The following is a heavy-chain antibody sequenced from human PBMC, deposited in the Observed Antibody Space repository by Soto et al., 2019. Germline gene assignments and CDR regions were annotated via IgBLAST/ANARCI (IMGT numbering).Heavy chain of an antibody. Sequence: GGSLRLSCAASGFAFSNFAMSWVRQAPGKGLEWVSAIGSGSRGTHYAESVEDRFTISRDDSKNTLYLQLNSLTAADTAVYYCARVTTITTYGMDVWGQGTTVTVSS. V-gene: IGHV3-23*01. D-gene: IGHD4-4*01. CDR3: ARVTTITTYGMDV. CDR2: IGSGSRGT. J-gene: IGHJ6*02. CDR1: GFAFSNFA.